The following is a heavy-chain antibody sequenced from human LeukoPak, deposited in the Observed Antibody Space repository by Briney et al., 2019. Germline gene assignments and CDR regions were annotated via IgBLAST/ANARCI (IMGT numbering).Heavy chain of an antibody. CDR2: INHSGST. D-gene: IGHD6-13*01. V-gene: IGHV4-34*01. J-gene: IGHJ4*02. CDR1: GGSFSGYY. Sequence: PSETLSLTCAVYGGSFSGYYWSWIRQPPGKGLEWIGEINHSGSTNYNPSLKSRVTISVDTSKNQFSLKLSSVTAADTSVYYCARRRGSSWYFGYWGQGTLVTVSS. CDR3: ARRRGSSWYFGY.